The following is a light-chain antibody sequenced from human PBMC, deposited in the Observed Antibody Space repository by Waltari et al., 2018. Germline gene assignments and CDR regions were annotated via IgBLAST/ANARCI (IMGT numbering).Light chain of an antibody. V-gene: IGLV1-47*03. CDR3: AAWDDSLSGPKV. CDR1: RSNIGSNY. Sequence: QSVLTQPPSASGTPGQRVTISCSGSRSNIGSNYVYWYQQLPGTAPKLLIYRNNQRPSGVPDRFSGSKSGTSASLAISGLWSEDEADYYCAAWDDSLSGPKVFGGGTKLTVL. J-gene: IGLJ2*01. CDR2: RNN.